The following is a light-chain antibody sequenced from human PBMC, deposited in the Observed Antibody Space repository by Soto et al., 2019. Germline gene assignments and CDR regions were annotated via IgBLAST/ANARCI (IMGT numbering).Light chain of an antibody. CDR2: DAS. CDR1: QGISSA. J-gene: IGKJ3*01. CDR3: QQFSS. Sequence: AIQLTQSPSSLSASVGDRVTITCRASQGISSALAWYQQKPGKAPKLLIYDASSLESGVPSRFSGSGSGTDFTLTISSLQPEDFATYYCQQFSSFGPGTKVDIQ. V-gene: IGKV1-13*02.